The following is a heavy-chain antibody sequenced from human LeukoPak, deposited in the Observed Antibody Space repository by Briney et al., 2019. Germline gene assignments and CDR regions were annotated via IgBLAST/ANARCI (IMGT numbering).Heavy chain of an antibody. CDR3: VKEGPYYDYYMDV. CDR2: ISDDGSST. V-gene: IGHV3-74*01. Sequence: PGGSLRLSCAASGFTFSSTWMQWVRQAAGKGPLCVSRISDDGSSTNYADYVKGRFTISRDNAKNTLYLQMNSLRAEDTAVYYCVKEGPYYDYYMDVWGKGTTVTVSS. J-gene: IGHJ6*03. CDR1: GFTFSSTW.